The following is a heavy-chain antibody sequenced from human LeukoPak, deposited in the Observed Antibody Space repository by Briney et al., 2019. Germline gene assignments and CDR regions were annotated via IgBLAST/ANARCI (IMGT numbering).Heavy chain of an antibody. D-gene: IGHD1-26*01. Sequence: GGSLRLSCAASGFTFSSYAMSWVRQAPGKGLEGVSAISGSGGSTYYADSVKGRFTISRDTSKNTLYLQMNSLRAEDTAVYYCAKGRYSGSYYNWFDPWGQGTLVTVPS. V-gene: IGHV3-23*01. CDR2: ISGSGGST. CDR1: GFTFSSYA. CDR3: AKGRYSGSYYNWFDP. J-gene: IGHJ5*02.